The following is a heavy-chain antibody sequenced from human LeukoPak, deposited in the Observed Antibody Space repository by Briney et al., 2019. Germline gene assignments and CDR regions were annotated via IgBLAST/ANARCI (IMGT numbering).Heavy chain of an antibody. V-gene: IGHV3-23*05. CDR1: GFTFSSYE. Sequence: GPLRLSCAASGFTFSSYEMNWVRQAPGKGLEWVSTITTSGSSTYYVDSVKGRFTVSRDNSKNTLYLQMNSLRAEDAAGYYCGTKRSSGYSPFDSWGQGTLVTVSS. CDR2: ITTSGSST. D-gene: IGHD3-22*01. J-gene: IGHJ5*01. CDR3: GTKRSSGYSPFDS.